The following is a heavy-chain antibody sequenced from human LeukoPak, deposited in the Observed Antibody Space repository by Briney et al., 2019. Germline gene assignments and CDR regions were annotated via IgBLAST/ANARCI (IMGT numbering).Heavy chain of an antibody. D-gene: IGHD6-13*01. Sequence: ASVKVSCKASGYTFTSNGISWVRQAPGQGLEWMGGIIPIFGTTNYAQKFQDRVTITADKSTSTAYMELSSLRSEDTAVYYCARVVGLTGYSSSWYSGYYYYMDVWGKGTTVTVSS. J-gene: IGHJ6*03. CDR3: ARVVGLTGYSSSWYSGYYYYMDV. V-gene: IGHV1-69*06. CDR1: GYTFTSNG. CDR2: IIPIFGTT.